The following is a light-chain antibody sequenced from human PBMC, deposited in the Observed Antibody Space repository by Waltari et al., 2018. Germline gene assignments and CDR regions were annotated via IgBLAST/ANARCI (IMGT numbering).Light chain of an antibody. V-gene: IGKV1-39*01. CDR2: AAS. CDR3: QQSYSTPLT. J-gene: IGKJ3*01. Sequence: DIQLTQSPSSLSASVGERVPITCRARQSISSYLNWYQQKPGKAPKLLIYAASSLQGGVPSRFSGSGSGTDFTLTISSLQPEDFATYYCQQSYSTPLTFGPGTKVEIK. CDR1: QSISSY.